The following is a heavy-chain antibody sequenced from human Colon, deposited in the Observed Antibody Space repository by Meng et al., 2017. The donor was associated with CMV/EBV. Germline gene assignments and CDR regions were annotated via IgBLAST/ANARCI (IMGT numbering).Heavy chain of an antibody. CDR1: GFSITNNY. Sequence: GGSLRLSCAASGFSITNNYMSWVRQAPGKGLEWVSVISPGGTAYYADSMKGRFTISSDISSNTVHLQMDSLTAGDTAMYYCARNCGTYHLGPAYWGQGTLVTVSS. CDR3: ARNCGTYHLGPAY. V-gene: IGHV3-53*01. J-gene: IGHJ4*02. D-gene: IGHD1-26*01. CDR2: ISPGGTA.